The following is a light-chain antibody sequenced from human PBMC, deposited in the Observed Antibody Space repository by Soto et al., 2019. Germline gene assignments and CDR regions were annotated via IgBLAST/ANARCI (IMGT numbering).Light chain of an antibody. CDR1: QSVSSSY. J-gene: IGKJ1*01. CDR2: DTS. Sequence: EIVLTQSPGTLSLSPGERATLCCRASQSVSSSYLAWYQQKPGQAPRLLIYDTSSRATGIPDRFSGSGSGTDFTLAISRLEPEDFAVYYCQQCGSSPSFGQGTKLEIK. CDR3: QQCGSSPS. V-gene: IGKV3-20*01.